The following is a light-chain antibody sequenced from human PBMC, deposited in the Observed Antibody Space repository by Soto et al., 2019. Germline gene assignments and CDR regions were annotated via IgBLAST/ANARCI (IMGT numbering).Light chain of an antibody. J-gene: IGKJ2*01. Sequence: EVVLTQSPGTLSLSPGERATLSCRASQSVSNNYFAWYQQKPGQAPRLLIFGSSDRATGTPDRFSGSGSGTDFTLTISRLEPEDFAVHYCQQYGSSHPYTFGQGTKLEIK. CDR1: QSVSNNY. V-gene: IGKV3-20*01. CDR2: GSS. CDR3: QQYGSSHPYT.